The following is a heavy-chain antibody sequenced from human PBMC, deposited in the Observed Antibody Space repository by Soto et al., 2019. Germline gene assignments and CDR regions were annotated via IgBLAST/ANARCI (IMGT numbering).Heavy chain of an antibody. Sequence: QVQLVESGGGAVQPGGSLRLSCAASGFTFSNYGMHWVRQAPGKGLESVAVIWYDGTNKYYADSVKGRFTISRDNSKNTMYLQVNSLRAEDTAVYYCARDYSRYYGMDVWGQGTTVTVSS. J-gene: IGHJ6*02. CDR3: ARDYSRYYGMDV. CDR2: IWYDGTNK. CDR1: GFTFSNYG. D-gene: IGHD2-15*01. V-gene: IGHV3-33*01.